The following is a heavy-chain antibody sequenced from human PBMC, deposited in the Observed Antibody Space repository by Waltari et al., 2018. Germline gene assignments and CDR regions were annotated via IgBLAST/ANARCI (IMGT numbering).Heavy chain of an antibody. D-gene: IGHD3-9*01. CDR1: GFTFSSYD. Sequence: EVQLVESGGGLVQPGGSLRLSCAASGFTFSSYDMHWVRQAPGKGLEWVSYISSSGSTIYYADSVKGRFTISRDNAKNSLYLQMNSLRAEDTAVYYCAICITITPPYYYYGMDVWGQGTTVTVSS. J-gene: IGHJ6*02. CDR3: AICITITPPYYYYGMDV. V-gene: IGHV3-48*03. CDR2: ISSSGSTI.